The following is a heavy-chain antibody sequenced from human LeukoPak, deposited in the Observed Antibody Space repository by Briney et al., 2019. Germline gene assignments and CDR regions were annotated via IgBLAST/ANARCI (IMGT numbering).Heavy chain of an antibody. Sequence: SETLSLTCAVYGGSFSGYYWSWIRQPPGKGLEWIGEMNHSGSTNYNPSLKSRVTISVDTSKNQFSLNLRSVTAADTAVYYCAREILYDSTGYYLWGQGTLVTVSS. V-gene: IGHV4-34*01. CDR1: GGSFSGYY. J-gene: IGHJ4*02. CDR3: AREILYDSTGYYL. CDR2: MNHSGST. D-gene: IGHD3-22*01.